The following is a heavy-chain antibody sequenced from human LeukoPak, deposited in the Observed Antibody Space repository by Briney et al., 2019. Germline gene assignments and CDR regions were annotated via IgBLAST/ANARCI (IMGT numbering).Heavy chain of an antibody. J-gene: IGHJ2*01. V-gene: IGHV4-30-2*01. CDR2: IYHSGST. CDR3: ARAGLLGDWYFDL. D-gene: IGHD1-14*01. CDR1: GVSISSGGYS. Sequence: PSETLSLTCAVSGVSISSGGYSWSWSRQPPGKGLEWIGYIYHSGSTYYNPSLKSRVTISVDRSKNQFSLKLSSVTAADTAVYYCARAGLLGDWYFDLWGRGTLVTASS.